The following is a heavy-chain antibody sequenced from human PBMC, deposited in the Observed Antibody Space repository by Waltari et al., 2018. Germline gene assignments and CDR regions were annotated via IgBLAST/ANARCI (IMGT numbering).Heavy chain of an antibody. V-gene: IGHV4-39*01. Sequence: QLQLQESGPGLLKPSETLSLTCTVSGASVSSRDYYWGWIRQSPGNGLEWIGSIYYSGDSYYKLSLKSRVTISLDTSKNQLSLTLNSVTAADTAVYYCARTGGAGGTRYYFDHWGQGTLVTVSS. CDR2: IYYSGDS. CDR3: ARTGGAGGTRYYFDH. CDR1: GASVSSRDYY. J-gene: IGHJ4*02. D-gene: IGHD3-10*01.